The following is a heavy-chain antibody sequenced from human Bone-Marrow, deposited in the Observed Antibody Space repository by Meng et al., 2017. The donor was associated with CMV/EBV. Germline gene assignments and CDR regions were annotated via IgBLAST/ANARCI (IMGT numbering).Heavy chain of an antibody. V-gene: IGHV1-18*01. D-gene: IGHD3-22*01. CDR3: AVTYYYDSSGYYSFDY. J-gene: IGHJ4*02. CDR1: GHPFSTLG. Sequence: QVQLVRQRAEVKNPGASVKVSCKTSGHPFSTLGIPWVRQAPGQGLEWMGWISAYNGNTNYAQKLQGRVTMTTDTSTSTAYMELRSLRSDDTAVYYCAVTYYYDSSGYYSFDYWGQGTLVTVSS. CDR2: ISAYNGNT.